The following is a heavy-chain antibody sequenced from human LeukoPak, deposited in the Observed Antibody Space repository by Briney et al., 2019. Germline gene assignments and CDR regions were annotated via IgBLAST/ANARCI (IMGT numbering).Heavy chain of an antibody. D-gene: IGHD1-14*01. J-gene: IGHJ6*02. CDR3: ARVTGLLYYYYGMDV. CDR1: GYSISSGYY. V-gene: IGHV4-38-2*02. CDR2: IYYSGST. Sequence: PSETLSLTCTVSGYSISSGYYWSWIRQPPGKGLEWIGYIYYSGSTNYNPSLKSRVTISVDTSKNQFSLKLSSVTAADTAVYYCARVTGLLYYYYGMDVWGQGTTVTVSS.